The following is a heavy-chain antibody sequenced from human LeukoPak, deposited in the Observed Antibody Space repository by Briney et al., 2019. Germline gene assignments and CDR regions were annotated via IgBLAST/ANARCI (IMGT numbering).Heavy chain of an antibody. J-gene: IGHJ1*01. CDR2: FDPEDGET. CDR1: GYTHTELS. Sequence: ASVKVSCKFSGYTHTELSMHWVRQPPGKGREGMRGFDPEDGETIYAQKFQGRVTMTEDTSTDTAYMELSSLRCEDTAVYYCATDLEPYYGSKEDGYFQNWGQGTLVTVSS. D-gene: IGHD4-23*01. CDR3: ATDLEPYYGSKEDGYFQN. V-gene: IGHV1-24*01.